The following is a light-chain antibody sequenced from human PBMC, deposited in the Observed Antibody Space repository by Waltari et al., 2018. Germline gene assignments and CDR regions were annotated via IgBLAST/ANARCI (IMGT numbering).Light chain of an antibody. CDR1: NIGSYS. J-gene: IGLJ1*01. Sequence: SYVLTQPPSVSVAPGETARNTCGGDNIGSYSVHWYQQKPRQAPVLVIFYYSDRPSGIPARFSGSNSGNTATLTITSVEAGDEARYYCQVWHPDIDPGVFGTGTEVTVL. V-gene: IGLV3-21*04. CDR2: YYS. CDR3: QVWHPDIDPGV.